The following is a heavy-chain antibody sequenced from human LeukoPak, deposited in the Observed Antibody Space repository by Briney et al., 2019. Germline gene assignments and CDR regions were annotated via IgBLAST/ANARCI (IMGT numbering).Heavy chain of an antibody. CDR2: IYYSGST. D-gene: IGHD3-10*01. J-gene: IGHJ4*02. CDR3: ARVLLWFGEPLYFDY. Sequence: SETLSLTCTVSGGSISSYYWSWIRQPPGKGLEWIGYIYYSGSTNYNPSLKSRVTISVDTSKNQFSLKLSSVTAADTAVYYCARVLLWFGEPLYFDYWGQGTLVTVSS. V-gene: IGHV4-59*01. CDR1: GGSISSYY.